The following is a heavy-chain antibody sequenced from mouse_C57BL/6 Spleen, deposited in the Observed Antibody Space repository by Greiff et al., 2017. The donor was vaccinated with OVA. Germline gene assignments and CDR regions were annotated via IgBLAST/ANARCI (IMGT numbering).Heavy chain of an antibody. D-gene: IGHD1-1*01. Sequence: EVQLQQSGPELVKPGASVKIPCKASGYTFTDYNMDWVKQSHGKSLEWIGDINPNNGGTIYNQKFKGKATLTVDKSSSTAYMELRSLTSEDTAVYYCARSGYYYGSSYRFAYWGQGTLVTVSA. J-gene: IGHJ3*01. CDR1: GYTFTDYN. V-gene: IGHV1-18*01. CDR2: INPNNGGT. CDR3: ARSGYYYGSSYRFAY.